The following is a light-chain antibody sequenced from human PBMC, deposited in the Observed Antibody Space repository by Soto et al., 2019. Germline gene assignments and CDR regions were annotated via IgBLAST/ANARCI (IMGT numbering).Light chain of an antibody. CDR3: QQYNNWLIT. CDR1: QSVGSY. J-gene: IGKJ5*01. Sequence: EIVLIQSPATLSLSPGERATLSCRASQSVGSYLAWYQHKPGQAPRLLISDASNRATGIPARFSGSGSETDFTLTISSLQSEDFAVYYCQQYNNWLITFGQGTRLEIK. V-gene: IGKV3-11*01. CDR2: DAS.